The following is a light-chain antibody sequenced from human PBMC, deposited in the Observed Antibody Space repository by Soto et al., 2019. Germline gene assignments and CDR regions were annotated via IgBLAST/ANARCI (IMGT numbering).Light chain of an antibody. V-gene: IGKV2-28*01. J-gene: IGKJ1*01. Sequence: DAVLTQSPLSLPVTLGQPASISCRAGQSLLHSNGYNYLDWYLQKPGQSPQILIYLGSNRASGVPDRFSGSGSGTDFTLKISRVEAEDVGVYYCMQALQTPWTCGQGTKVDIK. CDR3: MQALQTPWT. CDR1: QSLLHSNGYNY. CDR2: LGS.